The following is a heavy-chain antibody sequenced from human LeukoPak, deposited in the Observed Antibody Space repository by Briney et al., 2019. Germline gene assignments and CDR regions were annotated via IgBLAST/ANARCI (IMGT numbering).Heavy chain of an antibody. D-gene: IGHD3-3*02. Sequence: SVKVSCKASGYTFTSYGISWVGQAPGQGREGMGWISAYNGNTNYAQKLRGRVTTTTDTPSRKASMALRRLLSDDTAVYYCARDKSIRAGHCYNWFVPWGQGTLVTVSS. V-gene: IGHV1-18*01. CDR1: GYTFTSYG. CDR2: ISAYNGNT. J-gene: IGHJ5*02. CDR3: ARDKSIRAGHCYNWFVP.